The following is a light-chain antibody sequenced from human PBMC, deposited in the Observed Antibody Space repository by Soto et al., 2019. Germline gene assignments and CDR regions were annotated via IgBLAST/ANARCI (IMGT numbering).Light chain of an antibody. Sequence: EIVLTQSPATLSLSPGERATLSCRASQSVGNNLAWYQQKPGQAPGLLIYEASTRATGIPARFSGSGSGTDFTLTISSLEPEDFAVYYCQQYYDWPWTFGQGTTVEIK. J-gene: IGKJ1*01. CDR2: EAS. CDR1: QSVGNN. V-gene: IGKV3-11*01. CDR3: QQYYDWPWT.